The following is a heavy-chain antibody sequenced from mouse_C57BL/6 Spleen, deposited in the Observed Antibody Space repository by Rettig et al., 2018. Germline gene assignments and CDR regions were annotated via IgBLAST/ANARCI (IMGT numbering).Heavy chain of an antibody. CDR3: VRQGDGYWFAY. D-gene: IGHD2-3*01. CDR2: IRSKSNNYAT. J-gene: IGHJ3*01. V-gene: IGHV10-1*01. Sequence: GGLVQPKGSLKLSCAASGFSFNTYAMNWVRQAPGKGLEWVARIRSKSNNYATYYADSVKDRFTISRDDSESMLYLQMNNLKTEDTAMYYCVRQGDGYWFAYWGQGTLVTVSA. CDR1: GFSFNTYA.